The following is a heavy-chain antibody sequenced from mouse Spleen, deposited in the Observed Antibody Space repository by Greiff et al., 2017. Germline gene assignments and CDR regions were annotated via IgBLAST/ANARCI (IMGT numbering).Heavy chain of an antibody. Sequence: QVQLQQPGAELVRPGSSVKLSCKASGYTFTSYWMDWVKQRPGQGLEWIGNIYPSDSETHYNQKFKDKATLTVDKSSSTAYMQLSSLTSEDSAVYYCASAGDYCGSSWFAYWGQGTLVTVSA. CDR2: IYPSDSET. V-gene: IGHV1-61*01. CDR1: GYTFTSYW. D-gene: IGHD1-1*01. CDR3: ASAGDYCGSSWFAY. J-gene: IGHJ3*01.